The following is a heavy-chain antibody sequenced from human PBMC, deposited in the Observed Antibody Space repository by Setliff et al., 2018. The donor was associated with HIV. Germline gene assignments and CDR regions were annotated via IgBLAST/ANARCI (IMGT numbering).Heavy chain of an antibody. CDR1: GFTFSNYA. Sequence: PGESLKISCAASGFTFSNYAMSWVRQAPGKGLEWVSAISGSGGSTYYADSVKGRFTISRDNSKNTLYLQMNSLRAEDTAVYNCAKDIGYGSGTWDAFDIWGQGTMVTVSS. D-gene: IGHD3-10*01. V-gene: IGHV3-23*01. CDR2: ISGSGGST. J-gene: IGHJ3*02. CDR3: AKDIGYGSGTWDAFDI.